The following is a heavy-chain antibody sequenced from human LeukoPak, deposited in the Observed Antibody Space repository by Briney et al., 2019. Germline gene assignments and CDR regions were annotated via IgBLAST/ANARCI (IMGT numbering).Heavy chain of an antibody. CDR1: GGSISSYY. D-gene: IGHD4-17*01. CDR3: ARADRPSSLNGDYWYFDL. V-gene: IGHV4-59*01. CDR2: IYYSGST. J-gene: IGHJ2*01. Sequence: PSETLSLTCTVSGGSISSYYWSWIRQPPGKGLEWIGYIYYSGSTNYNPSLKSRVTISVDTSKNQFSLKLSSVTAADTAVYYRARADRPSSLNGDYWYFDLWGRGTLVTVSS.